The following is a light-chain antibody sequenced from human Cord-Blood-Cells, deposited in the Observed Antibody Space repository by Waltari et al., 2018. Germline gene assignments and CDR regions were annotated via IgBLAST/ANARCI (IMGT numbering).Light chain of an antibody. CDR2: GAS. CDR1: QSVSSSY. J-gene: IGKJ1*01. V-gene: IGKV3-20*01. Sequence: EIVLTQSPGTLSLSPGERATLSCRASQSVSSSYLAWYQQKPGHAPRLLIYGASSRATGIPDRFSGSGSGTDFTLTISRLEPEYFAVYYCQQYGSSWTFGQGTKVEIK. CDR3: QQYGSSWT.